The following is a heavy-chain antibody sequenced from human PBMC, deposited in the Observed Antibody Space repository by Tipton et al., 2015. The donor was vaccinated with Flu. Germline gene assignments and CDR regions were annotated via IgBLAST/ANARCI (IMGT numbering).Heavy chain of an antibody. CDR2: IYYSGST. D-gene: IGHD6-19*01. Sequence: TLSLTCTVSGGSISSYYWSWIRLPPGKGLEWIGYIYYSGSTNYNPSLKSRVTISVDTSKNQFSLKLSSVTAADTAVYYCARSVAVAAPGWFDPWGQGTLVTVSS. J-gene: IGHJ5*02. V-gene: IGHV4-59*07. CDR3: ARSVAVAAPGWFDP. CDR1: GGSISSYY.